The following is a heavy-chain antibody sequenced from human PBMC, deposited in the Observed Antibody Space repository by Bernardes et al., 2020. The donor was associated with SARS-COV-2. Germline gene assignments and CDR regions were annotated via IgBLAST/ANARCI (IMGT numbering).Heavy chain of an antibody. Sequence: ASVKVSCKASGYTFTSYYMHWVRQAPGQGLEWMGIINPSGGSTSYAQKFQGRVTMTRDTSTSTVYMELSSLRSEDTAVYYCARAGPDCSSTSCYTAYYGMDVWGQGTTVTVS. V-gene: IGHV1-46*01. J-gene: IGHJ6*02. CDR3: ARAGPDCSSTSCYTAYYGMDV. CDR1: GYTFTSYY. CDR2: INPSGGST. D-gene: IGHD2-2*02.